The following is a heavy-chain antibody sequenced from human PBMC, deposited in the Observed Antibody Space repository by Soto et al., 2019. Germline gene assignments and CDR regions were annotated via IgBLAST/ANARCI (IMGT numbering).Heavy chain of an antibody. CDR2: ISSSGSTI. CDR3: AREVLRLMDV. CDR1: GFTFSSYE. Sequence: EVQLVESGGGLVQPGGSLRLSCAASGFTFSSYEMNWVRQAPGKGLEWVSYISSSGSTIYYADSVKGRFTISRDNAKNSLYLQMISLRAEDTACYYCAREVLRLMDVWGQGTTVTVSS. V-gene: IGHV3-48*03. J-gene: IGHJ6*02.